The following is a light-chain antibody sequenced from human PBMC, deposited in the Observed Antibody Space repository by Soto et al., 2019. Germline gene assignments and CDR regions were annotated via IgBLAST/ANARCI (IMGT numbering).Light chain of an antibody. V-gene: IGLV2-23*01. Sequence: QSALTQPASVSGSPGQSITISCTGTSSDLGSYNLVSWYQHHPGKAPKLMIYEGCNRPSGVSNRFSGSNSGNTASLTISGLQAEDEADYHCSSYAGGVVFGGGTKLTVL. CDR2: EGC. CDR3: SSYAGGVV. J-gene: IGLJ2*01. CDR1: SSDLGSYNL.